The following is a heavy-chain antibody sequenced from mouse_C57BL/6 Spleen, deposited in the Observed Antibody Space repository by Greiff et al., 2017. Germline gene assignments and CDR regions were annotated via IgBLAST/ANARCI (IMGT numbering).Heavy chain of an antibody. V-gene: IGHV1-72*01. D-gene: IGHD1-1*01. CDR2: IDTNRGGT. CDR3: ARYYYGSSFFAY. CDR1: GYTFTSYW. J-gene: IGHJ3*01. Sequence: QVQLKQSGAELVKPGASVKLSCKASGYTFTSYWMHWVKQRPGRGLEWIGRIDTNRGGTKYNEKFKSKATLPVDKPSRTAYMQLSSLTSEDSAVYYCARYYYGSSFFAYWGQGTLVTFSA.